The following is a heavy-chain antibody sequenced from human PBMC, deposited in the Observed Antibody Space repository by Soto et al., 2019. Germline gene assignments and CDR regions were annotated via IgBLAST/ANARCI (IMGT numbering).Heavy chain of an antibody. D-gene: IGHD3-22*01. CDR1: GFTFSSYA. Sequence: GGSLRLSCAASGFTFSSYAMHWVRQAPGKGLEYVSAISSNGGSTYYANSVKGRFTISRDNSKNTLYLQMGSLRAEDMAVYYCARGGAGYDSSGYYYDYWGQGTLVTVSS. J-gene: IGHJ4*02. V-gene: IGHV3-64*01. CDR2: ISSNGGST. CDR3: ARGGAGYDSSGYYYDY.